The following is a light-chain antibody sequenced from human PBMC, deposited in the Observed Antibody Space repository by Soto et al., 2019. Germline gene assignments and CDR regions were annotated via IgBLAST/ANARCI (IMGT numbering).Light chain of an antibody. CDR2: DVS. Sequence: QSALTQPRSVSGSPGQSVTISCTGTSSDVGGYNYVSWYQQHPGKALKLMIYDVSKRPSGLPDRLSGSKSGITASLTISGLQAEDEADYYCCSYAGSYPWVFGGGTKLTVL. CDR3: CSYAGSYPWV. CDR1: SSDVGGYNY. J-gene: IGLJ3*02. V-gene: IGLV2-11*01.